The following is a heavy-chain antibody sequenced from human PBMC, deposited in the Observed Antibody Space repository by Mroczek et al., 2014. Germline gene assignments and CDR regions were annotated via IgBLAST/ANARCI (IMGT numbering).Heavy chain of an antibody. Sequence: ESGGGLVKPGGSLRLSCAASGFTFSDYYMSWIRQAPGKGLEWVSYISSSGSTIYYADSVKGRFTTSRDNAKNSLYLQMNSLRAEDTAVYYCARAGYCSSTSCYTGYYYYGMDVWGQGTTV. D-gene: IGHD2-2*02. J-gene: IGHJ6*02. CDR3: ARAGYCSSTSCYTGYYYYGMDV. V-gene: IGHV3-11*01. CDR1: GFTFSDYY. CDR2: ISSSGSTI.